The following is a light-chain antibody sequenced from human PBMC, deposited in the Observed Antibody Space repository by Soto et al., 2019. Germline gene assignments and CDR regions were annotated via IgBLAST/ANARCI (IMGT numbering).Light chain of an antibody. CDR3: QVRDVWPS. V-gene: IGKV3-11*01. CDR2: DAS. J-gene: IGKJ1*01. CDR1: QSVSTS. Sequence: IVLTQSPVTLAVSPGERAVLSCRASQSVSTSLAWYQHKPGQAPRLFIYDASKRAPGIPARFSGSGSGTDFTLTISSLEPEDFAVYYCQVRDVWPSFGQGTKVEI.